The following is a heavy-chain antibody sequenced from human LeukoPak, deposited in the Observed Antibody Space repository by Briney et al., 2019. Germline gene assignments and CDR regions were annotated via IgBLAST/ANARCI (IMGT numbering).Heavy chain of an antibody. D-gene: IGHD6-13*01. V-gene: IGHV3-20*04. J-gene: IGHJ4*02. Sequence: GGSLRLSCAASGFTFDDYGMSWVRRAPGKGLEWVSGINWNGGSTGYADSVKGRFTISRDNAKNSLYLQMNSLRVEDSAVYYCARAVSSSYGGDYYFDYWGQGTLVTVSS. CDR2: INWNGGST. CDR3: ARAVSSSYGGDYYFDY. CDR1: GFTFDDYG.